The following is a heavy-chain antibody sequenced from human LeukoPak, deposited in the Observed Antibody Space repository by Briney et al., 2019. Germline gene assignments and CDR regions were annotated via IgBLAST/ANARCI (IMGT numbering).Heavy chain of an antibody. J-gene: IGHJ4*02. Sequence: PGGSLRLSCAASGFTFSNYGISWVRQAPGKGLEWVSAISGSGGSTYYADSVKGRFTISRDNSKNTLYLQMNSLRAEDTAVYYCAKGHSIAWLLSPSNFDYWGQGTLVTVSS. CDR2: ISGSGGST. V-gene: IGHV3-23*01. CDR3: AKGHSIAWLLSPSNFDY. CDR1: GFTFSNYG. D-gene: IGHD2-21*02.